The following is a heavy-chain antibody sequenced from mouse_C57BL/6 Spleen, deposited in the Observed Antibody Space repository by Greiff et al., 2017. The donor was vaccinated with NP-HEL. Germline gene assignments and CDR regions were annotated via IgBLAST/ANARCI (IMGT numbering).Heavy chain of an antibody. CDR1: GFSFNTYA. CDR3: VREGYWFAY. D-gene: IGHD2-2*01. CDR2: IRSKSNNYAT. V-gene: IGHV10-1*01. J-gene: IGHJ3*01. Sequence: EVKLMESGGGLVQPKGSLKLSCAASGFSFNTYAMNWVRQAPGKGLEWVARIRSKSNNYATYYADSVKDRFTISRDDSESMLYLQMNNLKTEDTAMYYCVREGYWFAYWGQGTLVTVSA.